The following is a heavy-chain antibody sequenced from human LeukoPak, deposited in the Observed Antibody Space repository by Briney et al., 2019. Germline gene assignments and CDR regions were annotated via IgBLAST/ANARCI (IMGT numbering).Heavy chain of an antibody. CDR3: ARDARIAAAGGGWFDP. J-gene: IGHJ5*02. CDR2: ISSSSSTI. V-gene: IGHV3-48*04. Sequence: GGSLRLSCAASGFTFSSYSMNWVRQAPGKGLEWVSYISSSSSTIYYADSVKGRFTISRDNAKNSLYLQMNSLRAEDTAVYYCARDARIAAAGGGWFDPWGQGTLVTVSS. D-gene: IGHD6-13*01. CDR1: GFTFSSYS.